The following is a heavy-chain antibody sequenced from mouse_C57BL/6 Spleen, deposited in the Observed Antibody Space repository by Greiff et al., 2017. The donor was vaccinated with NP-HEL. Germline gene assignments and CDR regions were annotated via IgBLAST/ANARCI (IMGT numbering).Heavy chain of an antibody. J-gene: IGHJ2*01. CDR1: GYTFTDYY. CDR3: ASGSPFDY. CDR2: INPNNGGT. Sequence: EVQLQQSGPELVKPGASVKISCKASGYTFTDYYMNWVKQSHGKSLEWIGDINPNNGGTSYNQKFTGKATLTVDKSSSTAYMELRSLTSEDSAVYYCASGSPFDYWGQGTTLTVSS. V-gene: IGHV1-26*01.